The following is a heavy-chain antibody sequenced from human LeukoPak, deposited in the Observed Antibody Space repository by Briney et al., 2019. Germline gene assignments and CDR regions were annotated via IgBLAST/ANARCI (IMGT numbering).Heavy chain of an antibody. Sequence: GASVKVSCKASGYTFTSYGISWVRQAPGQGLELMGWISAYNGNTNYAQKLQGRVTMTTDTSTSTAYMELRSLRSDDTAVYYCARYSGSCSSTSCYPGGWFDPWGQGTLVTVSS. J-gene: IGHJ5*02. D-gene: IGHD2-2*01. CDR3: ARYSGSCSSTSCYPGGWFDP. CDR1: GYTFTSYG. V-gene: IGHV1-18*01. CDR2: ISAYNGNT.